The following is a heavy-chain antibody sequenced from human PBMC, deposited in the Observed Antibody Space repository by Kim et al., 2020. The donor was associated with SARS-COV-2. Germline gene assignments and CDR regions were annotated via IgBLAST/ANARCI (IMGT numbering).Heavy chain of an antibody. CDR3: GRNRVDY. D-gene: IGHD3-10*01. Sequence: GGSERNYLDSVKGRFTISRDDAKNSLYLEMNSLRADDTAVYYCGRNRVDYWGQGTLVTVTS. J-gene: IGHJ4*02. CDR2: GGSER. V-gene: IGHV3-7*01.